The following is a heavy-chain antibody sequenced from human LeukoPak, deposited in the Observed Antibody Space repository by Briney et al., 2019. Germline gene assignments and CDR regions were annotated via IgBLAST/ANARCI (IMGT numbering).Heavy chain of an antibody. CDR2: IYYSGST. V-gene: IGHV4-59*01. J-gene: IGHJ4*02. CDR3: ATFPRSSSWYYFDY. D-gene: IGHD6-13*01. CDR1: GGSISSYY. Sequence: PSETLSLTCTVSGGSISSYYWSWIRQPPGKGLEWIGYIYYSGSTNYNPSLKSRVTISVDTSKNQFSLKLSSVTAADTAVYYCATFPRSSSWYYFDYWDQGTLVTVSS.